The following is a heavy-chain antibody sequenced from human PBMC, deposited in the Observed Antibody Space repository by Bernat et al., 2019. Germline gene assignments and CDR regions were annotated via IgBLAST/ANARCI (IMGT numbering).Heavy chain of an antibody. Sequence: QVQLQESGPGLVKPSETLSLTCTVSGGSVSSNTYYWSWIRQPPGKGLESIGYIYYSGNTNYNPSLKSRITISIDTSKNQFALKLSSVTAADTAVYYCATLEGVYSSSWYWGQGTLVTVSS. CDR2: IYYSGNT. D-gene: IGHD6-13*01. CDR3: ATLEGVYSSSWY. V-gene: IGHV4-61*01. J-gene: IGHJ4*02. CDR1: GGSVSSNTYY.